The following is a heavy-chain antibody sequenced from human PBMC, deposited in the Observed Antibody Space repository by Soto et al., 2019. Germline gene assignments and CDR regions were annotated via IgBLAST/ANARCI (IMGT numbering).Heavy chain of an antibody. CDR1: GGSISSSSYY. CDR3: ARHRFEGISWYYPLYY. CDR2: IYYSGST. Sequence: TLSLTCTVSGGSISSSSYYWGWIRQRPWKVLEWIGSIYYSGSTYYNPSLKSRVTISVDTSKNQFSLKLSSVTAADTAVYYCARHRFEGISWYYPLYYWGPGTLVTVSS. J-gene: IGHJ4*02. D-gene: IGHD6-13*01. V-gene: IGHV4-39*01.